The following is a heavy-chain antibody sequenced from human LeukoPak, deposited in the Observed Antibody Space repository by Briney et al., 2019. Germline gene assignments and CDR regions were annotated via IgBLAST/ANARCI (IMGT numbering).Heavy chain of an antibody. V-gene: IGHV4-34*01. CDR2: INHSGST. Sequence: SETLSLTCAVYGGSFSGYYWSWIRQPPGKGLEWIGEINHSGSTNYNPSLKSRVTISVDTSKNQFSLKLSSVTAADTAVYYCARANSREHIVVVTAIPVFDYWGQGTLVTVSS. CDR1: GGSFSGYY. J-gene: IGHJ4*02. D-gene: IGHD2-21*02. CDR3: ARANSREHIVVVTAIPVFDY.